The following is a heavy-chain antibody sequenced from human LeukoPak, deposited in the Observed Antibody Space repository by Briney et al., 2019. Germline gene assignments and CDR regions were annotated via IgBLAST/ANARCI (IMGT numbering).Heavy chain of an antibody. CDR2: INHSGST. CDR3: ARGVSHWQPDPYYGSGSYIRYFDY. CDR1: GVSFSEYY. J-gene: IGHJ4*02. D-gene: IGHD3-10*01. Sequence: PSQTLSLTCAVYGVSFSEYYWSCIRLPPGKGREWIGEINHSGSTDYNPSLKSRVTISVDTSKNQFSLRLSYVTAAATAVYYCARGVSHWQPDPYYGSGSYIRYFDYWGQGTLVTVCS. V-gene: IGHV4-34*01.